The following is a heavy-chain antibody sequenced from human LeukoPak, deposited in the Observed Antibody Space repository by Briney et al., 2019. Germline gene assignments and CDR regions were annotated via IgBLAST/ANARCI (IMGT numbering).Heavy chain of an antibody. CDR1: GFTFSSYA. CDR3: AREGGSLELDP. V-gene: IGHV3-64*01. Sequence: GGSLRLSCAASGFTFSSYAMHWVRQAPGKGLEYVSAISSNGGSTYYANSVKGRFTISRDNSKNTLYLQMGSLRAEDMAVYYCAREGGSLELDPWGQGTLVTVSS. D-gene: IGHD1-26*01. CDR2: ISSNGGST. J-gene: IGHJ5*02.